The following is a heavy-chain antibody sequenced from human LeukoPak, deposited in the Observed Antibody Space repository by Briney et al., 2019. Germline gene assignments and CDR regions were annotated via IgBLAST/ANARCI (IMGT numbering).Heavy chain of an antibody. CDR3: ARVGGAYCGGDCYLTS. CDR2: IGSSSSYI. Sequence: GGSLRLSCAASGFTFSSYAMSWVCQASGKGLEWVSAIGSSSSYIYYADSVKGRFTISRDNAKNSLYLQMNSLRAEDTALYHCARVGGAYCGGDCYLTSWGQGTLVTVSS. J-gene: IGHJ4*02. D-gene: IGHD2-21*02. V-gene: IGHV3-21*04. CDR1: GFTFSSYA.